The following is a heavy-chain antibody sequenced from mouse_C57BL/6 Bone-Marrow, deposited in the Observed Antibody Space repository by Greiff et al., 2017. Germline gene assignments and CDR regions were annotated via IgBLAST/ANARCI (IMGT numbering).Heavy chain of an antibody. J-gene: IGHJ3*01. Sequence: EVKLQESGPGLVKPSQSLSLTCSVTGYSITSGYYWNWIRQFPGNKLEWMGYISYDGSNNYNPSLKNRISITRDTSKNQFFLKLNSVTTEDTATYYCGRGRGWFWFAYWGQGTLVTVSA. D-gene: IGHD1-1*02. CDR3: GRGRGWFWFAY. CDR1: GYSITSGYY. V-gene: IGHV3-6*01. CDR2: ISYDGSN.